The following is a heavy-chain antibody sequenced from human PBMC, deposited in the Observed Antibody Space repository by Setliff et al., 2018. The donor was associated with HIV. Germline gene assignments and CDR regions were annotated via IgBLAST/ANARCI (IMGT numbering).Heavy chain of an antibody. CDR2: IYYTGNT. J-gene: IGHJ6*03. Sequence: LSLTCTVSGDSLRSSSSYYWAWIRQPPGKGLEWIGSIYYTGNTYYNPSLRSRVTMSMDTSKNQFSLRLTSVTAADTTVYYCARHSPYYYYMDVWGNGTTVTVSS. CDR3: ARHSPYYYYMDV. V-gene: IGHV4-39*01. CDR1: GDSLRSSSSYY.